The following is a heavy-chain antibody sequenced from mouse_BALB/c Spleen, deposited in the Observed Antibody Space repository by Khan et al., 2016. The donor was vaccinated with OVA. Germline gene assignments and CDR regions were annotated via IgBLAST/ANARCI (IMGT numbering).Heavy chain of an antibody. Sequence: VQLKQSGPGLVKPSQFLSLTCTVTGYSITSDYAWNWIRQFPGNKLEWMGYISYSGRTSYNPSLKSRISITRDTSKNQFFLQLNSVTTEDTATYYGARSVTITTVVATDFDYWGQGTTLTVSS. CDR1: GYSITSDYA. CDR3: ARSVTITTVVATDFDY. CDR2: ISYSGRT. J-gene: IGHJ2*01. V-gene: IGHV3-2*02. D-gene: IGHD1-1*01.